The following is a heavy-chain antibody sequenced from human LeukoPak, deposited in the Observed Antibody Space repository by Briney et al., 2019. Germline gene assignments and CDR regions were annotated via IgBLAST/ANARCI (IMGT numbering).Heavy chain of an antibody. V-gene: IGHV3-30*04. CDR1: GFTFRSYA. D-gene: IGHD5-18*01. CDR2: ISYDGSNK. J-gene: IGHJ4*02. CDR3: ARDLAMVHLFDY. Sequence: GGSLRLSCAASGFTFRSYAMHWVRQAPGKGLEWVAVISYDGSNKYYADSVKGRFTISRDNSKNTLYLQMNSLRAEDTAVYYCARDLAMVHLFDYWGQGTLVTVSS.